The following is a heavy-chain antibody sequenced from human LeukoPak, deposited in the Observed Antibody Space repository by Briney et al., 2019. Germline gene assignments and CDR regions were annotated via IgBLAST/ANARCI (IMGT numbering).Heavy chain of an antibody. CDR3: VRQFYDSSGYYFTPSDY. CDR1: GFTFSNYW. D-gene: IGHD3-22*01. Sequence: GGSLRLSCATSGFTFSNYWMTWVRQAPGKGLEWMANIKHDGSEEFYVDSVKGRFTISRDNAKNSLYLQMNSLRAEDTAVYYCVRQFYDSSGYYFTPSDYWGQGTLVTVSS. J-gene: IGHJ4*02. V-gene: IGHV3-7*01. CDR2: IKHDGSEE.